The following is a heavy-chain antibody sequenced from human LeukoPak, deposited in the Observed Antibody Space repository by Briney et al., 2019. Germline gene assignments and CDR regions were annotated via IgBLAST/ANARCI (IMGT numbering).Heavy chain of an antibody. CDR2: ISTTGGNT. CDR3: AKRKGRGYSYGSPVDY. Sequence: TGGSLRLSCAASGFSFSSYVMSWVRQAPGKGLEWVSSISTTGGNTYYADSVKGRFTISRDNSKNTLYLQMNSLRAGDTAVYYCAKRKGRGYSYGSPVDYWGQGTLVTVSS. J-gene: IGHJ4*02. V-gene: IGHV3-23*01. D-gene: IGHD5-18*01. CDR1: GFSFSSYV.